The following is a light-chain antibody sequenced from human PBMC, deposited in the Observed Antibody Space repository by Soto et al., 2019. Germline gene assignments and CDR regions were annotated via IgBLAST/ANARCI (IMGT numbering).Light chain of an antibody. CDR2: TAS. J-gene: IGKJ4*01. CDR3: QQANSFPLT. V-gene: IGKV1-12*01. CDR1: QSFNTW. Sequence: DIQMTQSPSTLSASVGDRVTITCRASQSFNTWLAWYQQKTGKAPKLLINTASSLQSGVPSRFSGSGSGTDFTLTIRSLQTEDLATYYCQQANSFPLTFGGGTKVDIK.